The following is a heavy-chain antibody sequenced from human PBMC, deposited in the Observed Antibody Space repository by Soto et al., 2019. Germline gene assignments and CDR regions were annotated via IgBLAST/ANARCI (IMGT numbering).Heavy chain of an antibody. CDR1: GGSISSYY. Sequence: SETLSLTCTVSGGSISSYYWSWIRQPPGKGLEWIGYIYYSGSTNYNPSLKSRVTISVDTSKNQFFLKLSSVTAADTAVYYCARAGNSSSHAIYYYYYGMDVWGQGTTVTVSS. V-gene: IGHV4-59*08. CDR3: ARAGNSSSHAIYYYYYGMDV. J-gene: IGHJ6*02. D-gene: IGHD6-13*01. CDR2: IYYSGST.